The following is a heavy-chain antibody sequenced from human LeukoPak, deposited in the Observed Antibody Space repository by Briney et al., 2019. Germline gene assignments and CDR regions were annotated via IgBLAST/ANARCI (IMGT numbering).Heavy chain of an antibody. D-gene: IGHD2-21*02. V-gene: IGHV3-74*01. CDR3: ARELPREVTLDY. CDR1: GFTLNSYE. CDR2: MNADGSRT. Sequence: GGSLRLSCAASGFTLNSYEMHWVRQAPGKGLVWVSRMNADGSRTGYADSVKGRFTFSRDNARNTMYLQMNSLRAEDTAVYYCARELPREVTLDYWGQGTLVTVSS. J-gene: IGHJ4*02.